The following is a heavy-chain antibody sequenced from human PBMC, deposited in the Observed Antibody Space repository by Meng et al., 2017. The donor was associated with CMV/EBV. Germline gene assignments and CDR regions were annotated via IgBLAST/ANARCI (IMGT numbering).Heavy chain of an antibody. CDR3: VRSSGWSLFDY. J-gene: IGHJ4*02. CDR1: GFTFSDYD. Sequence: QVQLVQSGAEIKKPGASVKVSCTPSGFTFSDYDIHWVRQAPGQGLEWMGWVNSNNDATNYARKFQGRVSMTRDTSISTAHMELSRLMSDDTAAYYCVRSSGWSLFDYWGQGTLVTVSS. V-gene: IGHV1-2*02. CDR2: VNSNNDAT. D-gene: IGHD6-19*01.